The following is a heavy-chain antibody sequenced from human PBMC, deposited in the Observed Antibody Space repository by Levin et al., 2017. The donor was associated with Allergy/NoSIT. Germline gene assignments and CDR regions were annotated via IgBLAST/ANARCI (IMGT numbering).Heavy chain of an antibody. V-gene: IGHV3-11*01. Sequence: GESLKISCAASGFSFSDYYMSWIRQVPGKGLEWVSYISIAGDTIYYADSVKGRFTISRDNAKNSLYLRMNSLRAEDTALYYCAQNTGAYPRYWGQGTLVTVSS. J-gene: IGHJ4*02. CDR1: GFSFSDYY. D-gene: IGHD7-27*01. CDR3: AQNTGAYPRY. CDR2: ISIAGDTI.